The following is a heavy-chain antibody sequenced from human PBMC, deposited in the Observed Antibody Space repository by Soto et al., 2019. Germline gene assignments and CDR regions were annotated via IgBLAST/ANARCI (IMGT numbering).Heavy chain of an antibody. CDR3: ARSGGSWANNWFDP. V-gene: IGHV4-34*01. Sequence: PSETLSLTCAVYGGSFSGYYWSWIRQPPGKGLEWIGEINHSGSTNYNPSLKSRVTISVDTSKNQFYLKLSSVTAADTAVYYCARSGGSWANNWFDPRGQGTRVTVST. CDR1: GGSFSGYY. J-gene: IGHJ5*02. D-gene: IGHD2-15*01. CDR2: INHSGST.